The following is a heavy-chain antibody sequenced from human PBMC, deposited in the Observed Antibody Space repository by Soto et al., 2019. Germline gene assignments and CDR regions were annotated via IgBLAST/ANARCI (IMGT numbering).Heavy chain of an antibody. CDR3: ARVQSLAGVY. D-gene: IGHD6-19*01. CDR1: GFTFSNYW. J-gene: IGHJ4*02. V-gene: IGHV3-7*05. Sequence: EVQLVESGGGLVQPGGSLRLSCAASGFTFSNYWMSWVRQAPGKGLEWVANIKQDGGDKYYVDSVKGRFSISRDNAKNALYLHMNSLRADATAVYYCARVQSLAGVYWGQGTLVTVSS. CDR2: IKQDGGDK.